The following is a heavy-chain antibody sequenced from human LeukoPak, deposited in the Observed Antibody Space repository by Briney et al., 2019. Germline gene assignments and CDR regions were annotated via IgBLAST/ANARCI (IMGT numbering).Heavy chain of an antibody. Sequence: ASVKVSCKASGYTFTSDGITWVRQAPGQGLEWMGWISAYNGYTNYARKLQGRVTMTTDTSTSTAYMELRSLRSDDTAVYYCARGGLCSSTSCYGYYYGMDVWGQGTTVTVSS. J-gene: IGHJ6*02. CDR3: ARGGLCSSTSCYGYYYGMDV. CDR2: ISAYNGYT. D-gene: IGHD2-2*01. CDR1: GYTFTSDG. V-gene: IGHV1-18*01.